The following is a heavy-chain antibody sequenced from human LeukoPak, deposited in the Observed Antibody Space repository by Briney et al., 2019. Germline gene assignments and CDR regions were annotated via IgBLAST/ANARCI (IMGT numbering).Heavy chain of an antibody. Sequence: SVKVSCKASGGTFSSYAISWVRQAPGQGLEWMGGIIPIFGTANYAQKFQGRVTITADKSTTTAYMELSSLRSEDTAVYYCTSDPSIAAAGTRFDPWGQGTLVTVSS. V-gene: IGHV1-69*06. CDR3: TSDPSIAAAGTRFDP. CDR2: IIPIFGTA. D-gene: IGHD6-13*01. CDR1: GGTFSSYA. J-gene: IGHJ5*02.